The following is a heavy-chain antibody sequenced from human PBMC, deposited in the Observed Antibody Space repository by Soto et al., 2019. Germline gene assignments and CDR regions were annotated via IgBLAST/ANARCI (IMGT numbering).Heavy chain of an antibody. J-gene: IGHJ4*02. CDR3: XXXXXXXXXXXXXXXXXDY. CDR2: XSYDGSNK. CDR1: GFTFSSYG. V-gene: IGHV3-30*03. Sequence: QVQLVESGGGVVQPGRSLRLSCAASGFTFSSYGMHWVRQAPGKGLEXXXXXSYDGSNKYYADSVKGRFTISRDNSKXXXXXXXXXXXXXXXXXXXXXXXXXXXXXXXXXXXXXDYWGQGTLVTVSS.